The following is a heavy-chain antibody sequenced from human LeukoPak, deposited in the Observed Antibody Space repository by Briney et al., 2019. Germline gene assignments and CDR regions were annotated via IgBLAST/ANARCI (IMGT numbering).Heavy chain of an antibody. CDR1: GFTFSSYG. V-gene: IGHV3-33*06. Sequence: PGRSLRLSCAASGFTFSSYGMHWVRQAPGKGLEWVAVIWYDGSNKYYADSVKGRFTISRDNSKNTLYLQMNSLRAEDTAVYYCAKHGGAGTFWGPDYWGQGTLVTVSS. J-gene: IGHJ4*02. CDR2: IWYDGSNK. CDR3: AKHGGAGTFWGPDY. D-gene: IGHD6-19*01.